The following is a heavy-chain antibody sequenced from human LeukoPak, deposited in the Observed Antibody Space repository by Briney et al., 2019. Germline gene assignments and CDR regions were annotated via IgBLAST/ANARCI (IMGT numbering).Heavy chain of an antibody. D-gene: IGHD5-18*01. CDR1: GGSFSGYY. J-gene: IGHJ4*02. V-gene: IGHV4-34*01. CDR2: INHSGST. Sequence: ASETLSLTCAVYGGSFSGYYWSWIRQPPGKGLEWIGEINHSGSTNYNPSLKSRVTISVDTSKNQFSLKLSSVTAADTAVYYCARIEDVTRGYNHAYYFDYWGQGTLVTVSS. CDR3: ARIEDVTRGYNHAYYFDY.